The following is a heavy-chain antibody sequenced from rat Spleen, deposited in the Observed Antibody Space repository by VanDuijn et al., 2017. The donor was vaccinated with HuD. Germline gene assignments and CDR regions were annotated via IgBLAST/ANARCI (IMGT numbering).Heavy chain of an antibody. Sequence: EVQLVESGGGLVQPGRSMKLSCAASGLSFSNYDMAWVRQAPTKGLEWVASITNTGGNTYYPDSVKGRFTISRDNAKSTLYLQMNSLRSEDTATYYCTREGGLEGILGFDYWGQGVMVTVSS. CDR2: ITNTGGNT. V-gene: IGHV5-25*01. CDR3: TREGGLEGILGFDY. J-gene: IGHJ2*01. CDR1: GLSFSNYD. D-gene: IGHD1-6*01.